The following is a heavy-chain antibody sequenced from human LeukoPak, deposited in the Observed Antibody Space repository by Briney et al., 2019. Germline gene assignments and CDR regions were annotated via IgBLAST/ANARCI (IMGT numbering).Heavy chain of an antibody. CDR3: ARGRTKFDY. V-gene: IGHV4-34*01. Sequence: SEPLCLTCAVYGGSFSGYYWSWIRQPPGKGLEWIGEINHSGSTNYNPSLKSRVTISVDTSKNQFSLKLSSVTAADTAVYYCARGRTKFDYWGQGTLVTVSS. D-gene: IGHD1-14*01. CDR2: INHSGST. CDR1: GGSFSGYY. J-gene: IGHJ4*02.